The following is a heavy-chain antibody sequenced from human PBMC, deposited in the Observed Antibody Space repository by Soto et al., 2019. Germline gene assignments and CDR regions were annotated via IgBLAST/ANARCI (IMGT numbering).Heavy chain of an antibody. V-gene: IGHV1-18*01. CDR3: ARLGGSVWWFGESYYFDY. CDR1: GYTFTSYG. J-gene: IGHJ4*02. Sequence: SVKVSCKASGYTFTSYGISWVRQAPGQGLEWMGWISAYNGNTNYAQKLQGRVTMTTDTSTSTAYMELRSLGSDDTAVYYCARLGGSVWWFGESYYFDYWGQGTLVTVSS. CDR2: ISAYNGNT. D-gene: IGHD3-10*01.